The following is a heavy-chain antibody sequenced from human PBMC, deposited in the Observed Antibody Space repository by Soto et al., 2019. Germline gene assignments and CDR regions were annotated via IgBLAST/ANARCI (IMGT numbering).Heavy chain of an antibody. D-gene: IGHD1-26*01. V-gene: IGHV3-21*01. CDR1: GFTFSSYS. J-gene: IGHJ6*02. Sequence: GGSLRLSCAASGFTFSSYSMNWVRQAPGKGLEWVSSISSRSSYIYYADSVKGRFTISRDNAKNSLYLQMNSLRAEDTAVYYCAIGVGATRYCYYYGMDVWGQGTTVTVSS. CDR2: ISSRSSYI. CDR3: AIGVGATRYCYYYGMDV.